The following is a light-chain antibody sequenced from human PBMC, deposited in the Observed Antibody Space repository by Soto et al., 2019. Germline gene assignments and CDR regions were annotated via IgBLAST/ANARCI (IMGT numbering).Light chain of an antibody. J-gene: IGKJ4*01. CDR1: QSISSW. CDR3: QQYNSYWLT. Sequence: IQMTQSPSTLSASVGDRVTITCRASQSISSWLAWYQQKPGKAPKLLIYDASSLESGVPSRFSGSGSGTEFTLTISSLQPDDVAAYYCQQYNSYWLTFGGGTKVEIK. CDR2: DAS. V-gene: IGKV1-5*01.